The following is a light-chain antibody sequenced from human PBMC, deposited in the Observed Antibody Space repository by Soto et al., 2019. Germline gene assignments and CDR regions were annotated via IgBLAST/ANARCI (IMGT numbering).Light chain of an antibody. CDR3: AAWDDSLSGQDV. V-gene: IGLV1-47*02. Sequence: QSVLTQPPSASGTPGQRVTISCSGSSSNIGSNYVYWYQQLPGTAPKLLIYSNNQRPSGVPDRFSGSKSGTSASLAISGLRSEDEADYYCAAWDDSLSGQDVFGTGTKLTVL. CDR2: SNN. CDR1: SSNIGSNY. J-gene: IGLJ1*01.